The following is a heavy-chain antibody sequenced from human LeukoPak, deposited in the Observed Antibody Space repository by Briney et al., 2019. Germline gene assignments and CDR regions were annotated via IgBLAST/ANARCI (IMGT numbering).Heavy chain of an antibody. D-gene: IGHD5-18*01. CDR1: GYTFTGYY. J-gene: IGHJ3*02. Sequence: ASVTVSCKASGYTFTGYYMHWVRQAPGQGLEWMGWINPNSGGTNYAQKFQGRVTMTRDTSISTDYMELSRLRSDDTAVYYCARDGGRIQLWHHDAFDMWGQGTMVTVSS. CDR2: INPNSGGT. CDR3: ARDGGRIQLWHHDAFDM. V-gene: IGHV1-2*02.